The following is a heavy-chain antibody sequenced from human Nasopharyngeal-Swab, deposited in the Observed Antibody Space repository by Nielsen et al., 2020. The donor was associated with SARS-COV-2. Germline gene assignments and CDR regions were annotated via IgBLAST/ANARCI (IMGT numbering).Heavy chain of an antibody. V-gene: IGHV4-59*12. D-gene: IGHD3-22*01. CDR3: ARSPSPHVTLIVVVTHWYFDL. Sequence: SETLSLTCTVSGGSISGYYWSWIRQPPGKGLEWIGYIYYSGSTYSNPSLKSRVTISVDTSKNQFSLKLSSVTAADTAVYYCARSPSPHVTLIVVVTHWYFDLWGRGTLVTVPS. CDR1: GGSISGYY. CDR2: IYYSGST. J-gene: IGHJ2*01.